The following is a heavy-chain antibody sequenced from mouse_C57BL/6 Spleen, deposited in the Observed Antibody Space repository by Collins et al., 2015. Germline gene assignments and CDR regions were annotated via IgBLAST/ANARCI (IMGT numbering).Heavy chain of an antibody. Sequence: QVQLQQSDAELVKPGASVKIPCKVSGYTFTGHTVHWMKQRPEQGLEWIGYFYPRDGTTEYNEKFKGKATLTADKSSSTAYMQLNCLTSDDSAVYFCARRYYGNNYDVWGTGTTVTVSS. CDR1: GYTFTGHT. CDR2: FYPRDGTT. J-gene: IGHJ1*03. D-gene: IGHD2-1*01. V-gene: IGHV1-78*01. CDR3: ARRYYGNNYDV.